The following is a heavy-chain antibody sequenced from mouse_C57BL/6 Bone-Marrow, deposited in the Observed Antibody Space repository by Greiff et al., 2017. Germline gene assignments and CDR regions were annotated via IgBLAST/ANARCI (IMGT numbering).Heavy chain of an antibody. V-gene: IGHV3-8*01. Sequence: EVNVVESGPGLAKPSQTLSLTCSVTGYSITSDYWNWIRKFPGNKLEYMGYISYSGSTYYNPSLKSRISITRDTSKNQYYLQLNSVTTEDTATYYCARLITTVVPFFDYWGQGTTLTVSS. CDR3: ARLITTVVPFFDY. J-gene: IGHJ2*01. D-gene: IGHD1-1*01. CDR1: GYSITSDY. CDR2: ISYSGST.